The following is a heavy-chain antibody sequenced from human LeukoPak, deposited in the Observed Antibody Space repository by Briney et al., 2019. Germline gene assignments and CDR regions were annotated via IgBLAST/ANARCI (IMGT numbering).Heavy chain of an antibody. CDR2: ISGSGAST. J-gene: IGHJ4*02. CDR1: GFTLSTNA. CDR3: AKDVGKWESLHFFDY. D-gene: IGHD1-26*01. V-gene: IGHV3-23*01. Sequence: GGSLRLSCLTSGFTLSTNAMSWVRQAPGKGLEWISGISGSGASTYYADSVKGRFTISRDDSRNTLYLQMNSLRGGDTAVYYCAKDVGKWESLHFFDYWGQGTLVTVSS.